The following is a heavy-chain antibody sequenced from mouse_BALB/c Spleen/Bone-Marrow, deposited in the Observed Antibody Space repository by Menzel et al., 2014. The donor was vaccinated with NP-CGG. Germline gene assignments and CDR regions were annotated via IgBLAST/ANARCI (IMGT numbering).Heavy chain of an antibody. CDR2: ISNGSSTI. Sequence: EVHLVESGGGLVQPGGSRKLSCAASGFTFSSFGMHWVRQAPEKGLEWVAYISNGSSTIYYADTVKGRFTISRDNPKNTLFLQMTSLRSEDTAMYYCARKGAMITHYYAMDYWGQGTSGAGSS. V-gene: IGHV5-17*02. CDR1: GFTFSSFG. J-gene: IGHJ4*01. CDR3: ARKGAMITHYYAMDY. D-gene: IGHD2-4*01.